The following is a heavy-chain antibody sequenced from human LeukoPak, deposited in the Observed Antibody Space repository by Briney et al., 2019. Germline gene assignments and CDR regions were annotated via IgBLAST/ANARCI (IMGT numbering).Heavy chain of an antibody. CDR3: AGDRMTTVSCYCYCGMDV. CDR2: IRNSSSTI. V-gene: IGHV3-48*02. Sequence: GGSLALPWAASGLTLSSNSMNWVRQAPAKGLEWVTYIRNSSSTIYYADSVKGRFFISRGNAKNSLFLQMNSLRDEDTAVYYCAGDRMTTVSCYCYCGMDVWGRGTTVTVSS. D-gene: IGHD4-17*01. J-gene: IGHJ6*02. CDR1: GLTLSSNS.